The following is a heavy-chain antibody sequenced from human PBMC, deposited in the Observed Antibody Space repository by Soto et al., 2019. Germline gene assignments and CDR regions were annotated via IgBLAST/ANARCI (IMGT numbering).Heavy chain of an antibody. CDR3: ARVLAPQYCSVGSCYSADAFDI. CDR2: IYYSGST. CDR1: GGSISSYY. J-gene: IGHJ3*02. Sequence: SETLSLTCTVSGGSISSYYWSWIRQPPGKGLEWIGYIYYSGSTNYNPSLKSRVTISVDTSKNQFSLKLSSVTAADTAVYYCARVLAPQYCSVGSCYSADAFDIWGQGTMVTVSS. V-gene: IGHV4-59*01. D-gene: IGHD2-15*01.